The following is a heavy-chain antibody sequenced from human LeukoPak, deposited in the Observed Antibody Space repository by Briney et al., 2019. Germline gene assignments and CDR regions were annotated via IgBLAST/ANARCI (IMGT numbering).Heavy chain of an antibody. CDR2: IKQDGSEK. D-gene: IGHD5-18*01. CDR1: GFTFSNYW. Sequence: HPGGSLRLSCAASGFTFSNYWMSWVRQAPGKGLEWVANIKQDGSEKYYVDSVKGRFTISRDNAKNSLYLQMNSLRAEDTAVYFCARTRGYSYGYGFDYWGQGILVTVSS. CDR3: ARTRGYSYGYGFDY. V-gene: IGHV3-7*01. J-gene: IGHJ4*02.